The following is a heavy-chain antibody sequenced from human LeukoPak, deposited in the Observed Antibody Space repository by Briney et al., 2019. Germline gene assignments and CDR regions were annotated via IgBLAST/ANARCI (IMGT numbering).Heavy chain of an antibody. Sequence: GGSLRLSCAASGFTFSTYWMSWVRQTPGKGLEWVANIKQDGSEKYYVDSVKGRFTNSRDNSKNTLYLQMNSLRAEDTAVYYCAKDNRAKSLDYWGQGTLVTVSS. CDR3: AKDNRAKSLDY. CDR2: IKQDGSEK. J-gene: IGHJ4*02. V-gene: IGHV3-7*01. CDR1: GFTFSTYW.